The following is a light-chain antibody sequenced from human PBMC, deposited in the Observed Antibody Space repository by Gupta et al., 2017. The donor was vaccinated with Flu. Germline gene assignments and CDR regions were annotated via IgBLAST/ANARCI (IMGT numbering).Light chain of an antibody. CDR2: EVN. Sequence: ITMSCTGTSSDVGGYNFVSLDRHPPGKAPKLMIFEVNQRAAGVSTRFSGSKSGNTASLTISEHEAEDEADYYGSSFSSSSTLVFGGGTKVTVL. V-gene: IGLV2-14*01. CDR1: SSDVGGYNF. J-gene: IGLJ2*01. CDR3: SSFSSSSTLV.